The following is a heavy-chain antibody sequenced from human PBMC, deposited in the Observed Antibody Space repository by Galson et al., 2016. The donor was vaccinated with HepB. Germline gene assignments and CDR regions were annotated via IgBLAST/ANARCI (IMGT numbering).Heavy chain of an antibody. J-gene: IGHJ4*02. CDR1: GYSFSSNG. V-gene: IGHV1-18*01. Sequence: SVKVSCKASGYSFSSNGITWLRQAPGQGLEWIGRISTYNGNTNSAQSLQGRVTMTTDTSTRTAYMELRSLRSDDTAVYYCALDYGSGTYAFWGQGTLVTVSS. CDR2: ISTYNGNT. CDR3: ALDYGSGTYAF. D-gene: IGHD3-10*01.